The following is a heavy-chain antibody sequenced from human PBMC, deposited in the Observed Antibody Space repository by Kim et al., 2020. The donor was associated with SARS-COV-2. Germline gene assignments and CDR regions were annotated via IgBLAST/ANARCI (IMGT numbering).Heavy chain of an antibody. D-gene: IGHD6-13*01. CDR2: ITYNSVDT. Sequence: GGSLRLSCVTSGFPFSVYAMTWVRQAPGKGLEWVSAITYNSVDTFYADSVKGRFTISRDNSKNTLFLQLNSLRAEDTAIYYCGMAAGHIASPGTSGISWGQGTLVTVSS. CDR3: GMAAGHIASPGTSGIS. V-gene: IGHV3-23*01. CDR1: GFPFSVYA. J-gene: IGHJ5*02.